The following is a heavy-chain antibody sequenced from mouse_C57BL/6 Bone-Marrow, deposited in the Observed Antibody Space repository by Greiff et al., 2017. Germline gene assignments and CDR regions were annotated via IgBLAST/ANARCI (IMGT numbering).Heavy chain of an antibody. CDR1: GYTFTSYW. CDR2: IDPSDSET. D-gene: IGHD1-1*01. J-gene: IGHJ2*01. V-gene: IGHV1-52*01. CDR3: ARRGFYFLDY. Sequence: QVQLQQPGAELVRPGSSVKLSCKASGYTFTSYWVHWVKQRPIQGLEWIGNIDPSDSETHYNQKFKDKATLTVDKSSSTAYMQLSSLTSEDSAVYYCARRGFYFLDYWGQGTTLTVSS.